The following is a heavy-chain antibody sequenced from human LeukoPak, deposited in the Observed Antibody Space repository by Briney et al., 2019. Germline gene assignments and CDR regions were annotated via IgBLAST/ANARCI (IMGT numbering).Heavy chain of an antibody. D-gene: IGHD2-8*01. CDR3: AGARMGY. V-gene: IGHV4-34*01. Sequence: SETLSLTCAVYGGSFSGYYWSWIRQPPGKGLEWIGEINHSGSTNYNPSLKSRVTISVDTSKNQFSLKLSSVTAADTAVYYCAGARMGYWGQGTLVTVSS. CDR1: GGSFSGYY. J-gene: IGHJ4*02. CDR2: INHSGST.